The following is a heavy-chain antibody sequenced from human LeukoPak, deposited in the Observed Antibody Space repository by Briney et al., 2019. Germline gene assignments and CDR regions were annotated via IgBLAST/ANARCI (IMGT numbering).Heavy chain of an antibody. Sequence: APVKVSCKASGGTFSSYAISWVRQAPGQGLEWMGRIIPIFGTANYAQKFQGRVTITTDESTSTAYMELSSLRSEDTAVYYCARDRYSYGQYYFDYWGQGTLVTVSS. D-gene: IGHD5-18*01. V-gene: IGHV1-69*05. J-gene: IGHJ4*02. CDR2: IIPIFGTA. CDR1: GGTFSSYA. CDR3: ARDRYSYGQYYFDY.